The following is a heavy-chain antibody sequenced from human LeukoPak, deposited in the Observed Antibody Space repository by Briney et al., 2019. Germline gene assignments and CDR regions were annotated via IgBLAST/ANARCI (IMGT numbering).Heavy chain of an antibody. V-gene: IGHV3-30*02. CDR3: AKTSDQLLYSKFDF. CDR1: GFTFSSYG. J-gene: IGHJ4*02. CDR2: IQYDGSYK. D-gene: IGHD2-2*02. Sequence: GGSLRLSCAASGFTFSSYGMHWVRQAPGRRLEWVAFIQYDGSYKYFADSVRGRFTISRDNSRNTLFLQMNSLRAEDTAVYYCAKTSDQLLYSKFDFWGQGTLVTVSS.